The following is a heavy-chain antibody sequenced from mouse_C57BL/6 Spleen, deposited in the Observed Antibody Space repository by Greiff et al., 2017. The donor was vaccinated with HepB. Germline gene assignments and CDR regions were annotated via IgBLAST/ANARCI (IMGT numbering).Heavy chain of an antibody. CDR2: IYPRSGNT. CDR3: ARRGDYYGSSYGYFDV. J-gene: IGHJ1*03. D-gene: IGHD1-1*01. Sequence: VKLQQSGAELARPGASVKLSCKASGYTFTSYGISWVKQRTGQGLEWIGEIYPRSGNTYYNEKFKGKATLTADKSSSTAYMELRSLTSEDSAVYFCARRGDYYGSSYGYFDVWGTGTTVTVSS. V-gene: IGHV1-81*01. CDR1: GYTFTSYG.